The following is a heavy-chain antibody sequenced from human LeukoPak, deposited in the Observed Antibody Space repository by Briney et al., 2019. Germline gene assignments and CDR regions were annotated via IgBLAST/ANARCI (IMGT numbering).Heavy chain of an antibody. V-gene: IGHV3-30*04. J-gene: IGHJ4*02. CDR3: ARESAAVTAYFFDY. CDR1: GFTFSRFA. Sequence: GGSLRLSCVASGFTFSRFAVHWVRQAPGKGLEWVAVVSDDGSDKYYADSVKGRFSISRDNSKNILYLQMNSLRADDTAVYYCARESAAVTAYFFDYWGQGTLVTVSS. D-gene: IGHD6-13*01. CDR2: VSDDGSDK.